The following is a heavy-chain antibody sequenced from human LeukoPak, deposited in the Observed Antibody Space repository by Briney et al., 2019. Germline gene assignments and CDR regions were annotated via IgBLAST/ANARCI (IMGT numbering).Heavy chain of an antibody. CDR3: ARDSGGLDYFDY. CDR1: GFTFSSYG. V-gene: IGHV3-33*01. Sequence: GRSLRLSCAASGFTFSSYGMHWVRQAPGKGLEWVAVKWYDGSNKYYADSAKGRFTISRDNSKNTLYLQMNSLRAEGTAVYYCARDSGGLDYFDYWGQGTLVTVSS. D-gene: IGHD1-26*01. J-gene: IGHJ4*02. CDR2: KWYDGSNK.